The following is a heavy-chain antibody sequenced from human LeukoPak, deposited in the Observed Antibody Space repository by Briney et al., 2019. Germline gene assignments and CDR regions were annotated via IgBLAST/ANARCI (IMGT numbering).Heavy chain of an antibody. J-gene: IGHJ4*02. V-gene: IGHV4-59*08. CDR3: ARGFRGPNFDY. CDR2: IYYNGNT. Sequence: SETLSLTCFVSGGSMSNYYWSWLRQPPGKGLDWIGYIYYNGNTYYNPSLKSRVTISGDTSKNQFSLKLSSVTAADTAVYYCARGFRGPNFDYWGQGTLVTVSS. D-gene: IGHD3-10*01. CDR1: GGSMSNYY.